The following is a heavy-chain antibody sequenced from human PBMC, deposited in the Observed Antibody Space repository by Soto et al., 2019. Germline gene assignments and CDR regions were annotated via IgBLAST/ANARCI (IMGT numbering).Heavy chain of an antibody. V-gene: IGHV4-59*08. CDR1: GGSISSYY. D-gene: IGHD6-13*01. Sequence: SETLSLTCTVSGGSISSYYWSWIRQPPGKGLEWIGYIYYSGSTNYNPSLKSRVTISVDTSKNQFSLKLSSVTAADTAVYYCGGSSWNDAFDIWGQGTMVTGSS. J-gene: IGHJ3*02. CDR3: GGSSWNDAFDI. CDR2: IYYSGST.